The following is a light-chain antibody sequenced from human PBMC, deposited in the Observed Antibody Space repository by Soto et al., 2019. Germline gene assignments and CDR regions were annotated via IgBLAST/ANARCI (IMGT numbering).Light chain of an antibody. J-gene: IGLJ2*01. CDR3: GTWDYSRTAFV. CDR1: YSNIGNNF. CDR2: ANN. Sequence: QAVVTQPPSVSAAPGQRVTISCSGTYSNIGNNFVSWYQHVPGTAPKLLIYANNKRPSGIPDRFSGSKPGTSATLDIFGLQTGDEADYYCGTWDYSRTAFVFGGGTKLTVL. V-gene: IGLV1-51*01.